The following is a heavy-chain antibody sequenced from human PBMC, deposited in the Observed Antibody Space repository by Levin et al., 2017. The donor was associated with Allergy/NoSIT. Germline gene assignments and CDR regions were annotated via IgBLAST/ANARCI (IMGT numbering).Heavy chain of an antibody. CDR1: GFTFSSYW. D-gene: IGHD2-2*01. CDR3: ARDFWTYQLLYFDY. Sequence: ASVKVSCAASGFTFSSYWMSWVRQAPGKGLEWVANIKQDGSEKYYVDSVKGRFTISRDNAKNSLYLQMNSLRAEDTAVYYCARDFWTYQLLYFDYWGQGTLVTVSS. J-gene: IGHJ4*02. V-gene: IGHV3-7*01. CDR2: IKQDGSEK.